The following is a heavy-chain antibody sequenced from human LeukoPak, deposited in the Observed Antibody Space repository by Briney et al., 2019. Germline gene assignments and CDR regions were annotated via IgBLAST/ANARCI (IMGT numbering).Heavy chain of an antibody. CDR2: IRYDGSNK. Sequence: GGSLRLSCAASGFTFSSYGMHWVRQAPGKGLEGVAFIRYDGSNKYYADSVKGRCTISRDNSKNTLYLQMNSLRAEDTAAYYCAKEEPEQSLCGGDCSPASFQHWGQGTLVTVSS. CDR3: AKEEPEQSLCGGDCSPASFQH. CDR1: GFTFSSYG. J-gene: IGHJ1*01. V-gene: IGHV3-30*02. D-gene: IGHD2-21*02.